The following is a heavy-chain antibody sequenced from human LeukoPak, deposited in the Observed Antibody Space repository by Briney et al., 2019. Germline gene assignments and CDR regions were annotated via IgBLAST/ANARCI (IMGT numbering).Heavy chain of an antibody. Sequence: SETLSLTCTVSGGSISNYYWSWIRQPPGNGLEWIGYIYSSGSTNYNPSLKSRVTISVDTSKNQFSLKLSSVTTADTAVYNCARAPCVSQGCPLRFDYWGQGTLATVSS. CDR1: GGSISNYY. CDR2: IYSSGST. J-gene: IGHJ4*02. D-gene: IGHD2-15*01. CDR3: ARAPCVSQGCPLRFDY. V-gene: IGHV4-59*01.